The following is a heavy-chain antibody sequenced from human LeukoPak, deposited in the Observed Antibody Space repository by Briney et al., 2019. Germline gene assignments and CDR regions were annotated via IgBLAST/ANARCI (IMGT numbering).Heavy chain of an antibody. D-gene: IGHD5-18*01. J-gene: IGHJ4*02. CDR2: ISYDGSNK. V-gene: IGHV3-30*18. Sequence: GGSLRLSCVASGFTFSSYGMHWVRQAPGKGLEWVAVISYDGSNKYYADSVKGRFTISRDNSKNTLYLQMNSLRAEDTAVYYCAKLSRGEYSYGDFDYWGQGTLVTVSS. CDR3: AKLSRGEYSYGDFDY. CDR1: GFTFSSYG.